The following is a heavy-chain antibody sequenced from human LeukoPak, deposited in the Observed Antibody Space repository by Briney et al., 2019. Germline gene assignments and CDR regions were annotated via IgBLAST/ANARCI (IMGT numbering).Heavy chain of an antibody. J-gene: IGHJ6*02. CDR2: IYSGGST. CDR1: GFTVSSNY. V-gene: IGHV3-53*01. D-gene: IGHD2-21*02. CDR3: ARVRAYCGGDCYSGYYYYGMDV. Sequence: GGSLRLSCAASGFTVSSNYMSWVRQAPGKGLEWVSVIYSGGSTYYADSVKGRFTISRDNSKNTLYLQMNSLRAEDTAVYYCARVRAYCGGDCYSGYYYYGMDVWGQGTTVTVSS.